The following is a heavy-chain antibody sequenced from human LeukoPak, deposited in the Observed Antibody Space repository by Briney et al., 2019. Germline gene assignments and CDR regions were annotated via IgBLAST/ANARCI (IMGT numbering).Heavy chain of an antibody. CDR3: LKSHCNTTACPSRAFDV. CDR1: GFDFSNYA. V-gene: IGHV3-64D*06. J-gene: IGHJ3*01. CDR2: INYDGLST. Sequence: GGSLRLSCSGSGFDFSNYAIHWVRQAPGKGLEYVSAINYDGLSTYYEDSVERRFPITSDDSKNPLHLQMSRLRADDTAVYYCLKSHCNTTACPSRAFDVWGQGTVVAVPS. D-gene: IGHD2/OR15-2a*01.